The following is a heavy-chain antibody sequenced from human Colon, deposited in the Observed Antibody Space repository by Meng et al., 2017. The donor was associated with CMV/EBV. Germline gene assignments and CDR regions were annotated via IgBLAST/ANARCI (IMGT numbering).Heavy chain of an antibody. CDR1: GFTFSTYN. V-gene: IGHV3-21*01. CDR3: AREAWDSGSQDPRDGYYYGMDV. Sequence: GESLKISCAASGFTFSTYNMNWVRQAPGKGLEWVSSISGSGTYIYYADSVKGRFTISRDNAKNSLYLQMNSLRAEDTAVYYCAREAWDSGSQDPRDGYYYGMDVWGQGTTVTVSS. D-gene: IGHD1-26*01. CDR2: ISGSGTYI. J-gene: IGHJ6*02.